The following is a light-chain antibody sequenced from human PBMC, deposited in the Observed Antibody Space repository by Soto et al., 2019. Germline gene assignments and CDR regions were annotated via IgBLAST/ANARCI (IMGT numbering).Light chain of an antibody. CDR1: SSDVGGYNY. J-gene: IGLJ1*01. Sequence: QSALTQPPSASGSPGQSVTISCTGTSSDVGGYNYVSWYQQHPGKAPKLMIYEVSKRPSGVPDRFSGSKSGNTASLTVSGLQAEEEADYYCSSSAGSNIYVFGTGTKLTVL. V-gene: IGLV2-8*01. CDR2: EVS. CDR3: SSSAGSNIYV.